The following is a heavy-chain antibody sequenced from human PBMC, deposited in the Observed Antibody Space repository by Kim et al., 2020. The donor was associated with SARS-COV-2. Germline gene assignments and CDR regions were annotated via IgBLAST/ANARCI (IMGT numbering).Heavy chain of an antibody. V-gene: IGHV3-48*02. D-gene: IGHD2-8*01. CDR3: ASVGPSGCTFDY. CDR1: GFTFSIYS. CDR2: ISSTSRNI. Sequence: GGSLRLSCAASGFTFSIYSIDWVRRAPGKGLEWIIYISSTSRNIYYADSVKGRFTVSRDNAENSVYLQMDSLTDEDTAIYYCASVGPSGCTFDYWGQGTPVTVPS. J-gene: IGHJ4*02.